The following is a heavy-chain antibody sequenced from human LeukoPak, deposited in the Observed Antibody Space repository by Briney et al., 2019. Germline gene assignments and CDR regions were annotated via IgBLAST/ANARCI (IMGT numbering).Heavy chain of an antibody. V-gene: IGHV3-13*01. J-gene: IGHJ5*02. CDR2: IGTGGDT. D-gene: IGHD3-10*01. CDR1: GFSLDNYD. CDR3: VRDYGPGGFGP. Sequence: GGSLRLSCAVSGFSLDNYDMHWVRQISGEGLEWVAAIGTGGDTYYRDSVKGRFTISRGNAKNSLYLQMNSLRVGDTAVYYCVRDYGPGGFGPWGQGALVTVPS.